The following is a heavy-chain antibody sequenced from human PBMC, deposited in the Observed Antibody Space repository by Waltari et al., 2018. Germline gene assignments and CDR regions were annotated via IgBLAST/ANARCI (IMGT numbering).Heavy chain of an antibody. Sequence: QVQLVQSGAEVTKPGASVKVSCKASGYRFTGYYLHWLRQAPGQGLEWMGRSIPGDGVTKYAQNFQGSVTMTRDTSTNTAYMELNSLTSDDTAVYYCARGRNDLSAFFDPWGQGTLVAVSS. CDR1: GYRFTGYY. V-gene: IGHV1-2*06. CDR3: ARGRNDLSAFFDP. CDR2: SIPGDGVT. D-gene: IGHD2-21*02. J-gene: IGHJ5*02.